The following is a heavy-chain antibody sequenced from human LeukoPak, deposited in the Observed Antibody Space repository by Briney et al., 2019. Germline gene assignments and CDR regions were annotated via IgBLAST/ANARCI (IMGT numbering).Heavy chain of an antibody. V-gene: IGHV4-4*07. D-gene: IGHD1-26*01. CDR3: ARDRVGSTSFDF. CDR1: GASISSYY. Sequence: SETLSFTCNVCGASISSYYWSWIRQPAGKGLEWIGRIYTSGSTACDPSLRSRVTMSLDTSKNQFSLKLTSVTAADTALYYCARDRVGSTSFDFWGQGTLVIVSS. CDR2: IYTSGST. J-gene: IGHJ4*02.